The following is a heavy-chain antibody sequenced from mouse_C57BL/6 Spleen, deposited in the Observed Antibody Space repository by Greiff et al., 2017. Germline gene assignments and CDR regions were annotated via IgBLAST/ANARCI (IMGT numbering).Heavy chain of an antibody. V-gene: IGHV1-53*01. J-gene: IGHJ2*01. D-gene: IGHD2-3*01. CDR2: INPSNGGT. Sequence: QVQLQQPGTELVKPGASVKLSCKASGYTFTSYWMHWVKQRPGQGLEWIGNINPSNGGTNYNEKFKSKATLTVDKSSSTAYMQLSSLTSEDSAVYYCATYLSGGVYDGYPYYFDYWGQGTTLTVSS. CDR3: ATYLSGGVYDGYPYYFDY. CDR1: GYTFTSYW.